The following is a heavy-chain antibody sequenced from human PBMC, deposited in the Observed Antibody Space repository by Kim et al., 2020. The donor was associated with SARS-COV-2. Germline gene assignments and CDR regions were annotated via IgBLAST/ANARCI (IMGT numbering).Heavy chain of an antibody. CDR2: IYYSGST. V-gene: IGHV4-30-4*01. CDR1: GGSISSGDYY. Sequence: SETLSLTCTVSGGSISSGDYYWSWIRQPPGKGLEWIGYIYYSGSTYYNPSLKSRVTISVDTSKNQFSLKLSSVTAADTAVYYCARRSTDMVRGTFDYWGQGTLVTVSS. J-gene: IGHJ4*02. D-gene: IGHD3-10*01. CDR3: ARRSTDMVRGTFDY.